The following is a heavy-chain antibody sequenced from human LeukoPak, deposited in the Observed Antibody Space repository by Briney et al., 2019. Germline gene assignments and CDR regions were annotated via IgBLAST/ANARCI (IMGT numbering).Heavy chain of an antibody. CDR1: GFTFTNYP. CDR3: AREAIIPNYYYGMDV. J-gene: IGHJ6*02. CDR2: ISSNGIST. V-gene: IGHV3-64*04. Sequence: GGSLRLSCSASGFTFTNYPMHWVRQAPGKGLEFVSSISSNGISTYYADSVKGRFTISRDNSKNTLYLQMNSLRAEDTAVYYCAREAIIPNYYYGMDVWGQGTTVTVSS.